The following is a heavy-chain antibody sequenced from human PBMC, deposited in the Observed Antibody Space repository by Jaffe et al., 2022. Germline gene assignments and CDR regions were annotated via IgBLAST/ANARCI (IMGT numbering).Heavy chain of an antibody. V-gene: IGHV3-43D*04. CDR3: AKPGADTAMADGALDY. J-gene: IGHJ4*02. CDR1: GFTFDDYA. CDR2: ISWDGGST. D-gene: IGHD5-18*01. Sequence: EVQLVESGGVVVQPGGSLRLSCAASGFTFDDYAMHWVRQAPGKGLEWVSLISWDGGSTYYADSVKGRFTISRDNSKNSLYLQMNSLRAEDTALYYCAKPGADTAMADGALDYWGQGTLVTVSS.